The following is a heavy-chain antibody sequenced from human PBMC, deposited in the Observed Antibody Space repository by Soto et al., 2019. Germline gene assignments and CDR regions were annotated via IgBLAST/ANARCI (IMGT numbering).Heavy chain of an antibody. V-gene: IGHV3-43*01. J-gene: IGHJ6*02. CDR1: GFTFDDST. CDR3: AKGLQGNYYYGMDV. D-gene: IGHD4-4*01. CDR2: ISWDGGST. Sequence: GGSLRLSCAASGFTFDDSTMHWVRQAPGKGLEWVSLISWDGGSTYYADSVKGRFTISRDNSKNSLYLQMNSLRTEDTALYYCAKGLQGNYYYGMDVWGQGTTVTVSS.